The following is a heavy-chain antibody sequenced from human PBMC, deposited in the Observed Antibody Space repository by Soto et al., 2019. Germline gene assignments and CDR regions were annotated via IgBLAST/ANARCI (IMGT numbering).Heavy chain of an antibody. CDR1: GFTFSSYA. J-gene: IGHJ4*02. CDR2: ISYDGSDN. D-gene: IGHD3-16*02. CDR3: AKALGELSPESYDY. V-gene: IGHV3-30*18. Sequence: QVQLVESGGGVVQPGRSLRLSCAASGFTFSSYAMHWVRQAPGKGLEWVAVISYDGSDNYYADSVKGRFTISIDNSKNTLNLQMNSLRADDTAVYYCAKALGELSPESYDYWGQGTLITVSS.